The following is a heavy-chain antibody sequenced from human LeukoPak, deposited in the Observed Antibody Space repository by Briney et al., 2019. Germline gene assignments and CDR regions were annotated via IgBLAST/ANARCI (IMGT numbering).Heavy chain of an antibody. V-gene: IGHV1-2*04. CDR1: GYTFTGYY. Sequence: ASVKVSCKASGYTFTGYYMHWVRQAPGQGLEWMGWINPNSGGTNYAQKFQGWVTMTRDTSISTAYMELSRLRSDDTAVYYCARGGDLGYCSSTSCYLLEYWGQGTLVTVSS. J-gene: IGHJ4*02. CDR2: INPNSGGT. CDR3: ARGGDLGYCSSTSCYLLEY. D-gene: IGHD2-2*01.